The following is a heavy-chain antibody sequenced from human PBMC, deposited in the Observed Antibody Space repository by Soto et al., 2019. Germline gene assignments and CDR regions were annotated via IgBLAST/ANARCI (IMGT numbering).Heavy chain of an antibody. CDR1: GISLSTSGVG. Sequence: QITLKGSGPTLVKPTQTLTLTCTLSGISLSTSGVGLDWIRQTPGKALEWLALVYWNDDAHYSPSLRSRLTITKDTSKNQAVLTMTNMDPVDTATYYCARGLASLPVFAFDIWGQGTVVTVSS. J-gene: IGHJ3*02. CDR2: VYWNDDA. CDR3: ARGLASLPVFAFDI. V-gene: IGHV2-5*01.